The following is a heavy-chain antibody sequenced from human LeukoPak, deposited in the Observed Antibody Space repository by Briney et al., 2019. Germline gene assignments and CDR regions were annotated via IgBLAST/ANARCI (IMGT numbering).Heavy chain of an antibody. CDR1: GGSISSSTYY. D-gene: IGHD5-24*01. CDR3: ARARDGHINNWFDP. CDR2: IYYSGTT. V-gene: IGHV4-39*07. Sequence: SETLSLTCTVSGGSISSSTYYWGWLRQPPGKGLEWIGNIYYSGTTFYNPSLKSRVTISVDPSKNQFSLKMSSVTAADTAVYYCARARDGHINNWFDPWGQGTLVIVSS. J-gene: IGHJ5*02.